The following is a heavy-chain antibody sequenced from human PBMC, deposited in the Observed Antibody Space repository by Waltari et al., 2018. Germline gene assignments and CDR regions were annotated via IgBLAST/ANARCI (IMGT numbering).Heavy chain of an antibody. CDR3: ARDLAAGWFDP. V-gene: IGHV1-46*01. Sequence: QVQLVQSGAEVKKPGASVKVSCKASGYTFTSYYMHWVRQAPGQGLEWMGIINPSGGSTSYAQKCQGRVTMTRDTSTSTVYMELSSLRSEDTAVYYCARDLAAGWFDPWGQGTLVTVSS. CDR1: GYTFTSYY. J-gene: IGHJ5*02. CDR2: INPSGGST. D-gene: IGHD6-13*01.